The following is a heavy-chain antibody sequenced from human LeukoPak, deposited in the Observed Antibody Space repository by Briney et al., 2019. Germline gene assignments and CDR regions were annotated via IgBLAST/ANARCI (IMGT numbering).Heavy chain of an antibody. CDR1: GFTFSSYG. CDR2: IWYDGSNK. CDR3: ARDRGSSGYYHD. J-gene: IGHJ4*02. Sequence: GRSLRLSCAASGFTFSSYGMHWVRQAPGKGLEWVAVIWYDGSNKYYADSVKGRFTISRDNSKNTLYLQMNSLRAEDTAVYYCARDRGSSGYYHDWGQGTLVTVSS. V-gene: IGHV3-33*01. D-gene: IGHD3-22*01.